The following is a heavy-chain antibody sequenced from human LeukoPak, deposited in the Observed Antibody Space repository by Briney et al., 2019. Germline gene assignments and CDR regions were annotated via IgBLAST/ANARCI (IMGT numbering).Heavy chain of an antibody. Sequence: SETLSLTCTVSGGSISSGDYYWSWIRQPPGKGLEWIGYIYYSGSTYYNPSLKSRVTISVGTSKNQFSLKLSSVTAADTAVYYCARGAPPYPHTNLTSDYWGQGTLVTVSS. D-gene: IGHD2-8*01. CDR3: ARGAPPYPHTNLTSDY. CDR1: GGSISSGDYY. V-gene: IGHV4-30-4*08. CDR2: IYYSGST. J-gene: IGHJ4*02.